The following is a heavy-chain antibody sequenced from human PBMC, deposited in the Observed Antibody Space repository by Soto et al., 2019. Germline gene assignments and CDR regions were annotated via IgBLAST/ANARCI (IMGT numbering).Heavy chain of an antibody. D-gene: IGHD6-19*01. Sequence: QVQLVQSGAEVRKPGASVKVSCTASGYIFSCNYLHWVRRAPGQGLEWMAWINAKNGATNYAQKFRGRATVTMDTYISTTYLELSVLTSDDTAVDYCARAREDSSGWFDHWGQGTQVTVSP. CDR3: ARAREDSSGWFDH. CDR1: GYIFSCNY. J-gene: IGHJ5*02. CDR2: INAKNGAT. V-gene: IGHV1-2*02.